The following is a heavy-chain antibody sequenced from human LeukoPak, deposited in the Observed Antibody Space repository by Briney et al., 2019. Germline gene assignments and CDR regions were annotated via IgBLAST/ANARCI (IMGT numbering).Heavy chain of an antibody. CDR1: DGSISSGGYY. Sequence: PSYTLSLTCTVSDGSISSGGYYWSWIRQHQGKGLEWIGYIDYSGSTYYNPSLKSRVTISVDTSKYQFSLKLSPVTAADTAVYYCARAPAVVVVADGAEYFQNWGQGTLVTVSS. J-gene: IGHJ1*01. CDR2: IDYSGST. V-gene: IGHV4-31*03. D-gene: IGHD2-15*01. CDR3: ARAPAVVVVADGAEYFQN.